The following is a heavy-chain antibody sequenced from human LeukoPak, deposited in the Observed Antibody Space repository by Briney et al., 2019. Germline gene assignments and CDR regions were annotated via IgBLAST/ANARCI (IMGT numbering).Heavy chain of an antibody. D-gene: IGHD3-3*01. J-gene: IGHJ4*02. CDR1: GYTFTGYY. CDR3: ARMEREWSGYLLLGY. CDR2: INPNSGGT. V-gene: IGHV1-2*02. Sequence: ASVKVSCKASGYTFTGYYMHWVRQAPGQGLEWMGWINPNSGGTNYAQKFQGRVTMTRDTSISTAYMELSRLRSDDTAVYYCARMEREWSGYLLLGYWGQGTLVTVSS.